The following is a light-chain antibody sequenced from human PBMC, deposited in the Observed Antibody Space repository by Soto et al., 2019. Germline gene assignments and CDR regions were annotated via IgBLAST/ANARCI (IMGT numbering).Light chain of an antibody. CDR1: SGHNNYA. Sequence: QSVLTQSPSASASLGASVKLTCTLNSGHNNYAIAWHQQQPEKGPRYLMKLNSAGSHSKGDVIPDRFSGSSSGTERHLTISSRQSEAEDDYYCQTWGTDINDVVFGGGTKLTVL. CDR3: QTWGTDINDVV. J-gene: IGLJ2*01. CDR2: LNSAGSH. V-gene: IGLV4-69*01.